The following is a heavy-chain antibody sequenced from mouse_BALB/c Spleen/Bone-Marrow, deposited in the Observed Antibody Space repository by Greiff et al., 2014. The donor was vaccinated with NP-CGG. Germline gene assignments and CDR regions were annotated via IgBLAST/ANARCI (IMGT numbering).Heavy chain of an antibody. Sequence: VQLQQSGAALARPGASVKLSCKASGYPFTSYWMQWVKQRPGQGLEWIGAIYPGDGDTRYTQKFKGKATLTADKSSSTAYMQLSSLASEDSAVYYCARRDYGIRENYYAMDYWGQGTSVTVSS. CDR3: ARRDYGIRENYYAMDY. CDR2: IYPGDGDT. J-gene: IGHJ4*01. CDR1: GYPFTSYW. D-gene: IGHD1-2*01. V-gene: IGHV1-87*01.